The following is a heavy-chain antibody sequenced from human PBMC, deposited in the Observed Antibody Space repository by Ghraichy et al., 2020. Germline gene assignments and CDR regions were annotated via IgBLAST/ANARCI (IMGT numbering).Heavy chain of an antibody. V-gene: IGHV3-23*01. CDR1: GFRFSSYG. CDR2: MPSGGSRV. D-gene: IGHD3-10*01. J-gene: IGHJ3*02. Sequence: GESLNISCAASGFRFSSYGMSWVRQAPGKGLEWVSAMPSGGSRVYYADSVKGRFTVSRDDSKNTLYLQMYSLRAEDTAIYYCASSRGSGTFYDPDDAFDIWGQGTLVTVSS. CDR3: ASSRGSGTFYDPDDAFDI.